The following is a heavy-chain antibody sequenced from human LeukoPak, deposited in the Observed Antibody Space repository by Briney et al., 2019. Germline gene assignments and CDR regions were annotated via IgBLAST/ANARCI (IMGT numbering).Heavy chain of an antibody. V-gene: IGHV3-30*02. Sequence: GGSLRLSCAASGFTFSSYGMHWVRQAPGKGLEWVAFIQYDGSDKYYADSVKGRFAISRDNSKNTLYLQMNSLRAEDTAVYYCATSTSGSFDYWGQGTLVTVSS. CDR3: ATSTSGSFDY. CDR1: GFTFSSYG. J-gene: IGHJ4*02. CDR2: IQYDGSDK. D-gene: IGHD1-26*01.